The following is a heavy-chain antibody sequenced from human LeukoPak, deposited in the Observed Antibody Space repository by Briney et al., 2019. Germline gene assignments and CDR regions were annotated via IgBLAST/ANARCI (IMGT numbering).Heavy chain of an antibody. J-gene: IGHJ3*02. Sequence: PGGSLRLSCAASGFTFSSYWMSWVRQAPGKVLEWVANIKQDGSEKYYVDSVKGRFTISRDNAKNSLYLQMNSLRAEDTAVYYCARDGGPDTIFGVVYAFDIWGQGTMVTVSS. D-gene: IGHD3-3*01. CDR2: IKQDGSEK. CDR3: ARDGGPDTIFGVVYAFDI. V-gene: IGHV3-7*01. CDR1: GFTFSSYW.